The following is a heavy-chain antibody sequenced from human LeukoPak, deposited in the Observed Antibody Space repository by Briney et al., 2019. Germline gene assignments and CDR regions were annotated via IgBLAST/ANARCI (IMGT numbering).Heavy chain of an antibody. Sequence: SGPTLVNPTQTLTLTCTFSGFSLSTSGVGVGWIRQPPGRALEWLALIYWNDDKRYSPSLKSRLTITKDTSKNQVVLTMTNMDPVDTATYYCAHFPSAGYSGYDLLGLPGPFDYWGQGTLVTVSS. J-gene: IGHJ4*02. CDR1: GFSLSTSGVG. V-gene: IGHV2-5*01. D-gene: IGHD5-12*01. CDR3: AHFPSAGYSGYDLLGLPGPFDY. CDR2: IYWNDDK.